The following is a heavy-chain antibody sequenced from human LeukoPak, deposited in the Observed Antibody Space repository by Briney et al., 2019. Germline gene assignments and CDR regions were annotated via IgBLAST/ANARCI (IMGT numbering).Heavy chain of an antibody. J-gene: IGHJ3*02. CDR2: ISPGGGDT. CDR1: GFTFSGHT. CDR3: ASQSGSYFHDAFDI. V-gene: IGHV3-23*01. Sequence: GGSLRLSCAASGFTFSGHTMAWVRQAPGKGLEWVSAISPGGGDTYYADSVKGRFSISRDNSKNTLYLQMNSLRAEDTAVYYCASQSGSYFHDAFDIWGQGSMVTVSS. D-gene: IGHD1-26*01.